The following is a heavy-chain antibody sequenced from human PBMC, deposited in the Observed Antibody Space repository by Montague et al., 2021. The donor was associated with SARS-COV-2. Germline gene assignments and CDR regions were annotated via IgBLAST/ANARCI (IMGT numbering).Heavy chain of an antibody. V-gene: IGHV3-21*01. J-gene: IGHJ4*02. Sequence: SLRLSCAASGFTFSSFCMNWVRHAPGKGPEWVAIIGSSSSYIYYADSAKGRFPISRDNAKNSLYLQMNSLRGEDTAIYYCAREAAPRYCAGGFCYQPEDFWCEASGVT. D-gene: IGHD2-8*02. CDR3: AREAAPRYCAGGFCYQPEDF. CDR2: IGSSSSYI. CDR1: GFTFSSFC.